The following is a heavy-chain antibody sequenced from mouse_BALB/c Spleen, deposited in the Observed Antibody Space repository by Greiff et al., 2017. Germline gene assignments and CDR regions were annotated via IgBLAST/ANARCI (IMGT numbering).Heavy chain of an antibody. CDR3: ARQYDGYYRYAMDY. Sequence: VQLKQSGPGMVKPSQSLSLSCTVTGYSITSDYAWNWIRQFPGNKLEWMGYISYSGSTSYNPSLKSRIPITRDTSKSQFFLQLHSVTTEDTATYYCARQYDGYYRYAMDYWGQGTSVTVSS. J-gene: IGHJ4*01. D-gene: IGHD2-3*01. V-gene: IGHV3-2*02. CDR1: GYSITSDYA. CDR2: ISYSGST.